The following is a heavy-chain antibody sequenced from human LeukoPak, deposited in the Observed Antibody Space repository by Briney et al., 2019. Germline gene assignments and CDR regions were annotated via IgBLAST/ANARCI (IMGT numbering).Heavy chain of an antibody. D-gene: IGHD3-22*01. CDR3: ARDRYYYDSSGYSRFDY. Sequence: ASVKVSCKASGYTFTGYYMHWVRQAPGQGLEWMGWINPNSGGTDYAQKFQGRVTMTRDTSISTAYMELSRLRSGDTAVYYCARDRYYYDSSGYSRFDYWGQGTLVTVSS. V-gene: IGHV1-2*02. J-gene: IGHJ4*02. CDR1: GYTFTGYY. CDR2: INPNSGGT.